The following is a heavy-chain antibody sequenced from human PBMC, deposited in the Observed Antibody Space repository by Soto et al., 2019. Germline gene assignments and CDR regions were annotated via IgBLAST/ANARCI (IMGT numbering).Heavy chain of an antibody. CDR2: FNPIFETA. CDR3: TRGITLIRGVIPPGYYYGMDV. Sequence: QVQLVQSGAEVKKPGSSVKVSCKSSGGTFSSYAISWVRQAPGQGLEWMGGFNPIFETANYAQKIQGGVTINDDESTNTAYMDLSSLRSEATAVYYCTRGITLIRGVIPPGYYYGMDVWGQGTTVAVSS. J-gene: IGHJ6*02. CDR1: GGTFSSYA. V-gene: IGHV1-69*01. D-gene: IGHD3-10*01.